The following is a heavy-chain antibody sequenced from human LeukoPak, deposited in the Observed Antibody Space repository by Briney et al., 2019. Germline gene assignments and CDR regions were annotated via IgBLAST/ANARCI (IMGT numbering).Heavy chain of an antibody. V-gene: IGHV1-46*01. CDR2: INPSGGST. CDR3: AREAIGRDGYNVAFWVDYYYGMDV. D-gene: IGHD5-24*01. CDR1: GYTFTSYY. Sequence: ASVKVSCKASGYTFTSYYMHWVRQAPGQGLEWMGIINPSGGSTSYAQKFQGRVTMTRDTSTSTVYMELSSLRSEDTAVYYCAREAIGRDGYNVAFWVDYYYGMDVWGQGTTVTVSS. J-gene: IGHJ6*02.